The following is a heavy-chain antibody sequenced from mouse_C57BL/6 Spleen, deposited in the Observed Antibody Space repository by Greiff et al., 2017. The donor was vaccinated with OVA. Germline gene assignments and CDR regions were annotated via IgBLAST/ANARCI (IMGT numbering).Heavy chain of an antibody. CDR1: GYAFTNYL. J-gene: IGHJ2*01. Sequence: QVQLQQSGAELVRPGTSVKVSCKASGYAFTNYLIERVKQRPGQGLEWIGVINPGSGGTNYNETFKGKATLTADKSSSTAYMQLSSLTSEDSAVYFCARAGGNGYYFDYWGQGTTLTVSS. V-gene: IGHV1-54*01. CDR2: INPGSGGT. CDR3: ARAGGNGYYFDY. D-gene: IGHD1-1*01.